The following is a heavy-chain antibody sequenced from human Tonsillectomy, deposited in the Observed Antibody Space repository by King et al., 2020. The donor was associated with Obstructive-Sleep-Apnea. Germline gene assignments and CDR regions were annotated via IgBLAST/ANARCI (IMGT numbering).Heavy chain of an antibody. D-gene: IGHD3-10*01. V-gene: IGHV3-9*01. CDR1: GFTFDDYA. Sequence: VQLVESGGGLVQPGRSLRLSCAASGFTFDDYAMHWVRQAPGKGLEWVSGISWKSGSIGYADSVKGRLTISRDNAKNSLYLQMNSLRAEDTALYYCAKSLYGSGSYSPAADYWGQETLVTVSS. CDR3: AKSLYGSGSYSPAADY. J-gene: IGHJ4*02. CDR2: ISWKSGSI.